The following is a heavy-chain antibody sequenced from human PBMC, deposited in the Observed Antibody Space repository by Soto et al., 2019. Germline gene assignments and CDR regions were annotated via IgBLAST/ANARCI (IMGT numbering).Heavy chain of an antibody. J-gene: IGHJ4*02. CDR3: PHSVSIVGVVTHQKIDY. V-gene: IGHV2-5*02. D-gene: IGHD3-3*01. CDR1: GFSLTTSGVG. CDR2: IYWDDIK. Sequence: QITFKEPGPTLVKPPQTLTLTCTFSGFSLTTSGVGLGWIRQPPGKALEWLALIYWDDIKRYTPSLKSRLTITRDTSKPQVVLTLSHMDTVDTATYYCPHSVSIVGVVTHQKIDYCGQGTLVTFSS.